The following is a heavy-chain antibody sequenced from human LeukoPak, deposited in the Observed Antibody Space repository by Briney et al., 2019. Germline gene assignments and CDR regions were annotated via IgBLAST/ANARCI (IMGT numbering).Heavy chain of an antibody. Sequence: GGSLRLSCAASGFTFSTYCVSWVRQAPGKGLEWVAHIMEDGSEIYYVDSVKGRFTISRDNAKNSLYLQLNSLRAEDTAVYYCARDRKVEPLPDKWGQGILVTVSS. CDR2: IMEDGSEI. V-gene: IGHV3-7*01. CDR3: ARDRKVEPLPDK. J-gene: IGHJ4*02. D-gene: IGHD1-26*01. CDR1: GFTFSTYC.